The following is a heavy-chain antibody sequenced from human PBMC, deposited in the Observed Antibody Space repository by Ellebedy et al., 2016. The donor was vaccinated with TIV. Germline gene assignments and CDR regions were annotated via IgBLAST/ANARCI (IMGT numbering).Heavy chain of an antibody. Sequence: SLKISCAASGFTFADYAMHWVRPAPGKGLEWVSGISWNSGSIGYADSVKGRFPISRDNAKNSLYLQMNSLRAEDTALYYCAKDGYSYGNSPMDVWGQGTTVTVSS. CDR2: ISWNSGSI. V-gene: IGHV3-9*01. D-gene: IGHD5-18*01. CDR3: AKDGYSYGNSPMDV. CDR1: GFTFADYA. J-gene: IGHJ6*02.